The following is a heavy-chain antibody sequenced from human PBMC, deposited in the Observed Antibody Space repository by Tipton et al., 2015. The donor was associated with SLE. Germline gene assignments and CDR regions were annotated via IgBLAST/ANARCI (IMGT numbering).Heavy chain of an antibody. J-gene: IGHJ5*02. D-gene: IGHD2-2*02. CDR2: VFYSGNT. CDR3: ASEDSSSWFYTRFDP. Sequence: TLSLTCSVSGGSISTTDHYWGWIRQPPGKGLEWIGSVFYSGNTYYNESLQSRVTISIDTSKNHFSLKLYSVTAADTAVYYCASEDSSSWFYTRFDPWGQGTLVTVSS. V-gene: IGHV4-39*07. CDR1: GGSISTTDHY.